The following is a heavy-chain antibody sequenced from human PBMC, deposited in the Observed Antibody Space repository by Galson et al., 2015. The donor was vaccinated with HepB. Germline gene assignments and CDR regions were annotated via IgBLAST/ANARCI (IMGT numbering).Heavy chain of an antibody. CDR1: VFNFRTYG. D-gene: IGHD5-18*01. CDR2: ISGSGGSI. V-gene: IGHV3-23*01. CDR3: AKDRSGYSYGSFDY. Sequence: SLRLSCAASVFNFRTYGMSWVRQAPGKGLEWVSAISGSGGSIYYADSVKGRVTISRDNSKNTLYLRMNSLRAGDTAVYYCAKDRSGYSYGSFDYWGQGTLVTVSS. J-gene: IGHJ4*02.